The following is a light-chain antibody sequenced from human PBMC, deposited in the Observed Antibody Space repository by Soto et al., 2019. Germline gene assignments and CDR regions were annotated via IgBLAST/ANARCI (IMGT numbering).Light chain of an antibody. CDR1: QSVSKNY. J-gene: IGKJ1*01. V-gene: IGKV3-20*01. CDR3: QQYGSSGT. CDR2: GAS. Sequence: EIVLTQSPGTLSLSPGERATLSCRASQSVSKNYLAWYKQKPGQAPRLLIYGASNRATGIPDRFIGSGSGTDFTLPIRRLEPEEFAVYDCQQYGSSGTLGQGTKVDI.